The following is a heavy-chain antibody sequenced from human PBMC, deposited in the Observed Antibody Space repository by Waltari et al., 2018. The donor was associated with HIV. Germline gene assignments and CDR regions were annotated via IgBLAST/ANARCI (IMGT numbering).Heavy chain of an antibody. V-gene: IGHV3-49*03. J-gene: IGHJ4*02. CDR1: GFTFGGYA. CDR3: TRDLKVVPAAVYFDY. D-gene: IGHD2-2*01. Sequence: EVQLVESGGGLVQPGRSLRLSCTASGFTFGGYAMSWFRQAPGKGLEWVGFIRNKAYGGTTEYAASVKGRFTISRDDSKSIAYLQMNSLKTEDTSVYYCTRDLKVVPAAVYFDYWGQGTLVTVSS. CDR2: IRNKAYGGTT.